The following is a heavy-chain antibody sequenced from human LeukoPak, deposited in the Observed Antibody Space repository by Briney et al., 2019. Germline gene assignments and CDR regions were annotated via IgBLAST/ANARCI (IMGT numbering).Heavy chain of an antibody. D-gene: IGHD2-8*02. J-gene: IGHJ4*02. V-gene: IGHV5-51*04. CDR2: IYPGDSDT. Sequence: GESLKISCKASAYNFADYWIAWVRQMPGRGLEWVGIIYPGDSDTAYGPSFRGQVTISVDTPISTVYLQFKSLNTSDTAMYYCARDPSTGWQDFDYFGQGTLVTVSS. CDR3: ARDPSTGWQDFDY. CDR1: AYNFADYW.